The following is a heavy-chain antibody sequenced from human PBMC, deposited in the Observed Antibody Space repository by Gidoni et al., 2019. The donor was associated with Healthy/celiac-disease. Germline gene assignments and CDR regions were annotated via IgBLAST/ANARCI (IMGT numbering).Heavy chain of an antibody. Sequence: QVQLVQSGAEVKKPGASVKVSCKASGYTFSSYYMYLVRQAPGQGLEWMGIINPSGGSTSYAQKFQGRVTMTRDTSTSTVYMELSSLRSEDTAVYYCARTIAAALKYWGQGTLVTVSS. CDR1: GYTFSSYY. CDR2: INPSGGST. CDR3: ARTIAAALKY. D-gene: IGHD6-13*01. J-gene: IGHJ4*02. V-gene: IGHV1-46*01.